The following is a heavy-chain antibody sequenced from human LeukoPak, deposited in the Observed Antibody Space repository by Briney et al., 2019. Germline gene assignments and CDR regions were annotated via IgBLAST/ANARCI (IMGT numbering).Heavy chain of an antibody. D-gene: IGHD2-15*01. CDR1: GFTFDDYA. J-gene: IGHJ4*02. CDR3: AKDTRYCSGGSCYPFIDY. CDR2: ISWNSGSI. V-gene: IGHV3-9*01. Sequence: GGSLRLSCAASGFTFDDYAMHWVRQAPGKGLEWVSGISWNSGSIGYADSEKGRFTISRDNAKNSLYLQMNSLRAEDTALYYCAKDTRYCSGGSCYPFIDYWGQGTLVTVSS.